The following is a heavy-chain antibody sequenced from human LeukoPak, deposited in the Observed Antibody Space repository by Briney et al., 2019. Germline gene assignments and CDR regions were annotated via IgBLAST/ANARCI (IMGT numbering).Heavy chain of an antibody. CDR3: ARSAGSWFTTPQTPSDY. Sequence: SETLSLTCTVSGGSISSYFWSWIRQPAGKGLEWIGRIYTSGSTNYNPSLKSRVTMSVDTSKKQFSLKLTSVTAADTAVYYCARSAGSWFTTPQTPSDYWGQGTLVTVSS. J-gene: IGHJ4*02. V-gene: IGHV4-4*07. D-gene: IGHD6-13*01. CDR2: IYTSGST. CDR1: GGSISSYF.